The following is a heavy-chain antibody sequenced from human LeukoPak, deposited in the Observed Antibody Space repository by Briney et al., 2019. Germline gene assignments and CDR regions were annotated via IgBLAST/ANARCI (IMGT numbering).Heavy chain of an antibody. CDR3: ARVKLYYYDSSGYFDI. D-gene: IGHD3-22*01. CDR2: IYYSGST. J-gene: IGHJ3*02. Sequence: SGTLSLTCAVSGGSISSSNWWSWVRQHPGKGLEWIGYIYYSGSTYYNPSLKSRVTISVDTSKNQFSLKLSSVTAADTAVYYCARVKLYYYDSSGYFDIWGQGTMVTVSS. CDR1: GGSISSSNW. V-gene: IGHV4-4*02.